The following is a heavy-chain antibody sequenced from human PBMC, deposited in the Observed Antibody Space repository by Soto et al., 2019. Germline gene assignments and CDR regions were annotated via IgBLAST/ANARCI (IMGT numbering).Heavy chain of an antibody. CDR3: ARDRGAVTGQYFDY. Sequence: PGGSLRLSCAASGFTFSAVYMSWIRQAPNKGLEYISYISSSGTSANYADSVKSRFTISRDNAKNSLYLQMNSLRAEDTAVYYCARDRGAVTGQYFDYWGQGALVTVSS. CDR2: ISSSGTSA. D-gene: IGHD6-19*01. CDR1: GFTFSAVY. V-gene: IGHV3-11*05. J-gene: IGHJ4*02.